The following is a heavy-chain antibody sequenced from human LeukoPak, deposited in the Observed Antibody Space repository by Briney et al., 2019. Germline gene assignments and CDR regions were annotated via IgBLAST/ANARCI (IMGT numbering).Heavy chain of an antibody. Sequence: ASVKVSCKASGYTFTGYFMHWVRQAPGQGLERMGWINPNSGGTNYAQKFQGRVTMTGDTSISTAYMDLSSLRSDDTAVYYCARARPLIYYDSSGYYREAFDIWGQGTMVTVSS. J-gene: IGHJ3*02. D-gene: IGHD3-22*01. V-gene: IGHV1-2*02. CDR2: INPNSGGT. CDR3: ARARPLIYYDSSGYYREAFDI. CDR1: GYTFTGYF.